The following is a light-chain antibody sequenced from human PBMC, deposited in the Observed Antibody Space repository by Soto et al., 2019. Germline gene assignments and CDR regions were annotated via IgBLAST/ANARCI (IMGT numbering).Light chain of an antibody. J-gene: IGKJ1*01. CDR1: QSISIW. CDR2: KAS. Sequence: DIHVSQSVSTLSASVGDRVTITVRASQSISIWLAWYQHKPGKAPKVLIYKASTLQSGVPSRFSGSGSGTEFTLTIGSLQPDDFATYYCLQYNTDSRIFGQGTKVDI. V-gene: IGKV1-5*03. CDR3: LQYNTDSRI.